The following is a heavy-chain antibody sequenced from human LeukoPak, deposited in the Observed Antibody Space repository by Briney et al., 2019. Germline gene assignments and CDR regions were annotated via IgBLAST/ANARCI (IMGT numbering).Heavy chain of an antibody. CDR2: INHSGST. V-gene: IGHV4-34*01. D-gene: IGHD1-26*01. Sequence: SETLSLTCAVYGGSFSGYYWSWIRQPPGKGLEWIGEINHSGSTNYNPSLKSRVTISVDTSKNQFSLKLSSVTAADTAVYYCASAVTWELRYWGQGTPVTVSS. CDR1: GGSFSGYY. CDR3: ASAVTWELRY. J-gene: IGHJ4*02.